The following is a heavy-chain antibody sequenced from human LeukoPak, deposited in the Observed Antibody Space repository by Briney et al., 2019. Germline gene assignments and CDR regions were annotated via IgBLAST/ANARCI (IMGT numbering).Heavy chain of an antibody. J-gene: IGHJ4*02. CDR2: IWYDGRDK. Sequence: GGSLRLSCAASGFTFSSYGMHWVRQAPGKGLEWVAFIWYDGRDKYYADSVKGRFTISRDNSKNTLYLQMNSLRAEDTAMYYCAKDPYSYGSYFDYWGQGTLVTVSS. D-gene: IGHD5-18*01. V-gene: IGHV3-30*02. CDR1: GFTFSSYG. CDR3: AKDPYSYGSYFDY.